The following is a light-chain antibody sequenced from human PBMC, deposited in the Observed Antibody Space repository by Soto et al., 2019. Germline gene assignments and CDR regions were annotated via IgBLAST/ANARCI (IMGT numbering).Light chain of an antibody. J-gene: IGKJ4*01. CDR1: QTVSSNY. Sequence: EIVLTQSPGTLSVSPGERATLSCRASQTVSSNYLAWYQHRPGQAPRLLIYGASSRAIDIPDRFSGSGSGTDFTLTISRLEPEDFAVYSCQQYGSSPLTFGGGTKVEIK. CDR2: GAS. V-gene: IGKV3-20*01. CDR3: QQYGSSPLT.